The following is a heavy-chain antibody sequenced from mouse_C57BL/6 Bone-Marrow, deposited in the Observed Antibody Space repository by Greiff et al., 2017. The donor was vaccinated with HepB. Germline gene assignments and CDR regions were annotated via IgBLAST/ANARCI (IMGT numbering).Heavy chain of an antibody. CDR1: GFSLTSYG. D-gene: IGHD2-4*01. CDR2: IWSGGST. Sequence: VQLQQSGPGLVQPSQSLSITCTVSGFSLTSYGVHWVRQSPGKGLEWLGVIWSGGSTDYNAAFISRLSISKDNSKSHVFFKMNSLQADDTAIYYCARTPYDYAWFAYWGQGTLVTVSA. CDR3: ARTPYDYAWFAY. J-gene: IGHJ3*01. V-gene: IGHV2-2*01.